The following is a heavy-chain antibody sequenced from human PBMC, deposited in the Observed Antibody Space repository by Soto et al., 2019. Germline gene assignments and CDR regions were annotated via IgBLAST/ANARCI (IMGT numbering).Heavy chain of an antibody. V-gene: IGHV4-59*01. D-gene: IGHD2-15*01. Sequence: QVQLQESGPGLVKPSENLSLTCTVSGASIKSYYCNWMRQFPGKGLEWLGNMYYSGTTNYNPSLQSRVTLSVDTSKNQFSLKLTSVTAADTAVYYCAAAYDYWGKWTLVTVSS. CDR1: GASIKSYY. J-gene: IGHJ4*02. CDR3: AAAYDY. CDR2: MYYSGTT.